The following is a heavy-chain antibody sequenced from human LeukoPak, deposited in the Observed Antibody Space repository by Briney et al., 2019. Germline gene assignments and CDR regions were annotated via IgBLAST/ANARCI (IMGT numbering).Heavy chain of an antibody. CDR2: ISGGGSHT. J-gene: IGHJ5*02. V-gene: IGHV3-23*01. D-gene: IGHD1-26*01. CDR1: GFTFSSYA. CDR3: AKDLRGSYYNWFDP. Sequence: GGSLRLSCAASGFTFSSYAMSWVRQAPGKGLEWVSSISGGGSHTYYADSVKGRFTISRDNSKNTLYLQMNSLRAEDTAVYYCAKDLRGSYYNWFDPWGQGTLVTVSS.